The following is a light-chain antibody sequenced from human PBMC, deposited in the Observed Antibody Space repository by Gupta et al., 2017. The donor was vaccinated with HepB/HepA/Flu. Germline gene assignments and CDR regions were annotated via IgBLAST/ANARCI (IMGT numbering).Light chain of an antibody. J-gene: IGKJ4*01. CDR2: AAS. CDR3: QQADITPLT. Sequence: DIQMTQSPSSLSASVGDRVTITCRASQSISSRLNWYQQKPGKAPNLLIYAASSLQSGVPSRFSGSGSGTDFTLTISSLQPEDFATYYCQQADITPLTFGRGTKVEIK. CDR1: QSISSR. V-gene: IGKV1-39*01.